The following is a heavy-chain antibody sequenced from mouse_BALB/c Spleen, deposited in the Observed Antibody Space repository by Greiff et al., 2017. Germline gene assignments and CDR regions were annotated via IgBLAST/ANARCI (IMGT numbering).Heavy chain of an antibody. Sequence: EVQLQQSGPELVKPGASVKMSCKASGYTFTSYVMHWVKQKPGQGLEWIGYINPYNDGTKYNEKFKGKATLTSDKSSSTAYMELSSLTSEDSAVYYCVSPHLITTNYFDYWGQGTTLTVSS. CDR2: INPYNDGT. J-gene: IGHJ2*01. V-gene: IGHV1-14*01. CDR1: GYTFTSYV. D-gene: IGHD1-1*01. CDR3: VSPHLITTNYFDY.